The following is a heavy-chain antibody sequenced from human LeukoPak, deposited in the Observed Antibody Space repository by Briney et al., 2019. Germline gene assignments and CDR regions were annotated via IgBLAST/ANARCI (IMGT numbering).Heavy chain of an antibody. CDR2: INGDGTST. V-gene: IGHV3-74*01. CDR1: GFTFINNF. Sequence: GGSLTLSCAAAGFTFINNFMEWVRQAPGEGRVWVSRINGDGTSTIYADSVKGRFTISRDNAKNTLYLQMNSLRDEDTAVYYCARRVDATRWFDPWGQGTLVTVSS. CDR3: ARRVDATRWFDP. D-gene: IGHD2-15*01. J-gene: IGHJ5*02.